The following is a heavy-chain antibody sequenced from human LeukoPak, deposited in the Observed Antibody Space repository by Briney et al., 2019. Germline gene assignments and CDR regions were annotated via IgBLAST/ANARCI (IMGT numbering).Heavy chain of an antibody. D-gene: IGHD3-22*01. CDR1: GYSISSGYY. CDR2: IYHSGST. CDR3: ARRRTMIVVVPNAFDI. J-gene: IGHJ3*02. V-gene: IGHV4-38-2*01. Sequence: SETLSLTCAVSGYSISSGYYWGWIRQPPGKGLEWIGSIYHSGSTYYNPSLKRRVTISVDTSKNQISLKLSSVTAADTAVYYCARRRTMIVVVPNAFDIWGQGTMVTVSS.